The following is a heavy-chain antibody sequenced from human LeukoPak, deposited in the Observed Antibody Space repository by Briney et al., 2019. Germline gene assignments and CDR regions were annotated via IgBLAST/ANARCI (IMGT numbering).Heavy chain of an antibody. Sequence: GGSLRLSCAASGFTFSSYSMNWVRQAPGKGLEWVSYISSSSSTIYYADSVKGRFTISRDNAKNSLYLQMSSLRAEDTALYLCAGGDRNGWYFYYWGQGTLVTVSS. D-gene: IGHD6-19*01. CDR1: GFTFSSYS. CDR2: ISSSSSTI. CDR3: AGGDRNGWYFYY. J-gene: IGHJ4*02. V-gene: IGHV3-48*04.